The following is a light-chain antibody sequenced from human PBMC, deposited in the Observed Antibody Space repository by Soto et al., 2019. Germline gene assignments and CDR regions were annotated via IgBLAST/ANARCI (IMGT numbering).Light chain of an antibody. Sequence: QSVLTQPASVSGSPGQSIAISCTGTSSDVGGYDYVSWYQQHPDKAPKLIIYEVTKRPSGVSNRFSGSKSGNTASLTIPGLQPDDEADYYCSSHTSGDTRVFGSGTKVTVL. CDR1: SSDVGGYDY. J-gene: IGLJ1*01. CDR3: SSHTSGDTRV. CDR2: EVT. V-gene: IGLV2-14*01.